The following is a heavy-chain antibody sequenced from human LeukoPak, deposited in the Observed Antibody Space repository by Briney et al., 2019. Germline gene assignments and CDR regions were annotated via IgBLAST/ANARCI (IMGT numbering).Heavy chain of an antibody. CDR1: GGTFSSYA. J-gene: IGHJ4*02. Sequence: ASVKVSCKASGGTFSSYAISWVRQAPGQGLEWMGGIIPIFGTANYAQKFQGRVTITADESTSTAYMELSSLRSEDTAVYYCARDLDYYGSGPFGYWGQGTLVTVSS. V-gene: IGHV1-69*13. CDR3: ARDLDYYGSGPFGY. CDR2: IIPIFGTA. D-gene: IGHD3-10*01.